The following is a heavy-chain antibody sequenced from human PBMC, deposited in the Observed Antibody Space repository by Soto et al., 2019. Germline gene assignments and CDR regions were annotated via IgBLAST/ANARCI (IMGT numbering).Heavy chain of an antibody. CDR1: GGSFSGYY. J-gene: IGHJ4*02. Sequence: QMQLQQWGAGLLKPSETLSLTCAVYGGSFSGYYWSWIRQPPGKGLEWIGEINHSGSTNYNPSLKSRVTISVDTSKNKFSLKQSSVTAADTAVYYCARAIVDGLSHDSLGQGTLVTVSS. CDR2: INHSGST. V-gene: IGHV4-34*01. D-gene: IGHD3-22*01. CDR3: ARAIVDGLSHDS.